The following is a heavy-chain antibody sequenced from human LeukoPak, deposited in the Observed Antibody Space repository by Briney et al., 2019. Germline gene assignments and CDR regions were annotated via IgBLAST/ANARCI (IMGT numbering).Heavy chain of an antibody. CDR3: ARDVVVVTEYYFDY. Sequence: GGSLRLSCEGSGFTFSNYWMGWVRQAPGKGLEWVSSISSSSSYIYYADSVKGRFTISRDNAKNSLYLQMNSLRAEDTAVYYCARDVVVVTEYYFDYWGQGTLVTVSS. V-gene: IGHV3-21*01. D-gene: IGHD3-22*01. CDR1: GFTFSNYW. CDR2: ISSSSSYI. J-gene: IGHJ4*02.